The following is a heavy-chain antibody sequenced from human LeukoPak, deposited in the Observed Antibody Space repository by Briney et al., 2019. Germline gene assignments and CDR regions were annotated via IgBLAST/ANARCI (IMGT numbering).Heavy chain of an antibody. V-gene: IGHV3-30*18. CDR1: GFTFSSYG. CDR2: ISYDGSNK. J-gene: IGHJ4*02. Sequence: PGGSLRLSCAASGFTFSSYGMHWVRQAPGKGLEWVAVISYDGSNKYYADSVKGRFTISRDNSKNTLYPQMNSLRAEDTAVYYCAKDATVTTGLDYWGQGTLVTVSS. D-gene: IGHD4-17*01. CDR3: AKDATVTTGLDY.